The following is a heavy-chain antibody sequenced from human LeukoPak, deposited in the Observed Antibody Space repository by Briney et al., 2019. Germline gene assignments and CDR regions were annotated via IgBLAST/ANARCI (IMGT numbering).Heavy chain of an antibody. CDR2: IIPIFGTA. Sequence: GASVKVSCKASGGTFSSYAISWVRQAPGQGLEWMGGIIPIFGTANYAQKFKGRVTITTDESTSTAYMELSSLRSEDTAVYYCARDQPMGYFDYWGQGTLVTASS. CDR3: ARDQPMGYFDY. J-gene: IGHJ4*02. V-gene: IGHV1-69*05. CDR1: GGTFSSYA. D-gene: IGHD2-2*01.